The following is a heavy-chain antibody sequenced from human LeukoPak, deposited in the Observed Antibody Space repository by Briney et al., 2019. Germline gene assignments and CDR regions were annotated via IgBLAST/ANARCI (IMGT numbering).Heavy chain of an antibody. CDR1: GGSINNYY. D-gene: IGHD3-22*01. CDR3: ARTPIYYFDNSGYYN. J-gene: IGHJ4*02. V-gene: IGHV4-4*07. Sequence: SETLSLTCTGSGGSINNYYWSWIRQPAGKGLEWIGLIYSSGSTSYNPSLKSRVTMSVDTSKKQFSLRLSSVTAADTAVYYCARTPIYYFDNSGYYNWGQGTLVTVSS. CDR2: IYSSGST.